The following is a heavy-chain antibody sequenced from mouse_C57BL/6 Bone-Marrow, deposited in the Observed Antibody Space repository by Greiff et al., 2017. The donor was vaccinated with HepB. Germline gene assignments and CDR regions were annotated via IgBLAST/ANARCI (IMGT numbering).Heavy chain of an antibody. Sequence: QVQLQQSGAELARPGASVKLSCKASGYTFTSYGISWVKQRTGQGLEWIGEIYPRSGNTYYNEKFKGKATLTADKSSSTAYMKLRSLTSEDSAVYFCAREDYYGSSRFAYWGQGTLVTVSA. CDR1: GYTFTSYG. V-gene: IGHV1-81*01. D-gene: IGHD1-1*01. CDR2: IYPRSGNT. J-gene: IGHJ3*01. CDR3: AREDYYGSSRFAY.